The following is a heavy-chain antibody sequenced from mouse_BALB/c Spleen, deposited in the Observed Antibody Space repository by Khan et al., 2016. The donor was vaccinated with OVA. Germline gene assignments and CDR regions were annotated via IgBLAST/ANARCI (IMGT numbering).Heavy chain of an antibody. Sequence: VQLVESGGELVKPGASVKMSCKASGYTFTDYVMNWVQQSHGQGLEWIGHICPESDSTYYNDKFKGKSTLSTDSAYNTAYIQLSNLTSEDSAGYSCTSGGCGVFAYWGQGTLVTVSA. V-gene: IGHV1-77*01. CDR1: GYTFTDYV. CDR3: TSGGCGVFAY. CDR2: ICPESDST. J-gene: IGHJ3*01.